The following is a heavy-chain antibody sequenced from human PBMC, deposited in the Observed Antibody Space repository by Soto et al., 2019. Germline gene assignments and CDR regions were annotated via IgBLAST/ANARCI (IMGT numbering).Heavy chain of an antibody. J-gene: IGHJ4*02. D-gene: IGHD2-15*01. CDR2: IYSGGST. V-gene: IGHV3-53*01. Sequence: PWWSLRLSCSASGFTVSSNYMSWFRQAPGKGLEWVSVIYSGGSTYYADSVKGRFTISRDNSKNTLYLQMNSLRAEDTAVYYCARERIYCSGGSCPGGYFDYWGQGTLVTVSS. CDR1: GFTVSSNY. CDR3: ARERIYCSGGSCPGGYFDY.